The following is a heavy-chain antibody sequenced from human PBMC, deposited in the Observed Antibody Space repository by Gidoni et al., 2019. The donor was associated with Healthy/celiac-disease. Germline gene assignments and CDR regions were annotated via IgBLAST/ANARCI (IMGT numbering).Heavy chain of an antibody. CDR2: ISVSGGST. D-gene: IGHD3-9*01. Sequence: EVQLLESGGGLVQPGGSLRLSCAASGFTVSSYAMSWVHQAPGKGLEWVSAISVSGGSTYYADSVKGRFTISRDNSKNTLYLQMNSLRAEDTAVYYCAKARGYYDILTGYYEFDYWGQGTLVTVSS. V-gene: IGHV3-23*01. CDR3: AKARGYYDILTGYYEFDY. CDR1: GFTVSSYA. J-gene: IGHJ4*02.